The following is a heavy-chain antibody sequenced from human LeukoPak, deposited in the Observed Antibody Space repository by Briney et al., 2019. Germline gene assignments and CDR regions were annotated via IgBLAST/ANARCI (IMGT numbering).Heavy chain of an antibody. CDR1: GGSISSGIYY. CDR3: GRDLNGVTDP. CDR2: IYSSGNT. V-gene: IGHV4-61*02. D-gene: IGHD3-16*02. J-gene: IGHJ5*02. Sequence: SQTLSLTCAVSGGSISSGIYYLSWIRQPAGKGLEWIGRIYSSGNTNYNPSLKSRVTISVDTSKNQFSLKLSSVTAADTAMYYCGRDLNGVTDPWGQGTLVTVSS.